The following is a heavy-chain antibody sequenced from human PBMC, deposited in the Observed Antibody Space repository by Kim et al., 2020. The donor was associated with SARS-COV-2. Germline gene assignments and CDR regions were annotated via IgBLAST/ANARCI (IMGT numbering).Heavy chain of an antibody. V-gene: IGHV4-61*01. CDR2: IYYSGNT. D-gene: IGHD3-10*01. Sequence: SETLSLTCSVSGGYVSSGNYYWTWIRQPPGKGLEWIGYIYYSGNTNYNPSLKSRVTISLDTSKNHFSLKLSSVTAADTAVYYCARDRARVGYGLGSRSYIDYWGQGILISVSS. J-gene: IGHJ4*02. CDR3: ARDRARVGYGLGSRSYIDY. CDR1: GGYVSSGNYY.